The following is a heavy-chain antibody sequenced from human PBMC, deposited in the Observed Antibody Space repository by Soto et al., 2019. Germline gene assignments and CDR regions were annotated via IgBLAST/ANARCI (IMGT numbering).Heavy chain of an antibody. D-gene: IGHD3-22*01. CDR3: ARRPRIIMIVVVSPGWFDP. J-gene: IGHJ5*02. CDR2: INHSGSI. Sequence: SETLSLTXAVYGGPFSGYYWSWIRQPPRKGLEWIGEINHSGSINYNPSLKSRVTISVDTSKNQFSLKLSSVTAADTAVYYCARRPRIIMIVVVSPGWFDPWGQGTLVTVSS. V-gene: IGHV4-34*01. CDR1: GGPFSGYY.